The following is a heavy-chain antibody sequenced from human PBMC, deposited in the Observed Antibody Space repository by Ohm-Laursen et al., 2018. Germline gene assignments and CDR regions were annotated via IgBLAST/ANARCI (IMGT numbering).Heavy chain of an antibody. D-gene: IGHD2-2*01. Sequence: SLRLSCSASGFTFNSYAMSWVRQPPGKGLEWVSAISGSDSSTYYADSVKGRFTISRDNSKNTLYLQMNSLRAEDTAVYYCARGGYCSSTSCYSDYWGQGTLVTVSS. CDR3: ARGGYCSSTSCYSDY. CDR2: ISGSDSST. V-gene: IGHV3-23*01. CDR1: GFTFNSYA. J-gene: IGHJ4*02.